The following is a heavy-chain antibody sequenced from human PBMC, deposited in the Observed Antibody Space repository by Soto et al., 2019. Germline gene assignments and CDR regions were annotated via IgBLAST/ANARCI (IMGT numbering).Heavy chain of an antibody. J-gene: IGHJ4*02. V-gene: IGHV4-39*01. CDR2: IHYSGST. Sequence: SETLSLTCTVSGGSISSSTYYWDWIRQPPGKGLEWVGSIHYSGSTYYNPSLKRRVTVSEDTSKNQFSLKLSSVTAADTAVYYCARRRDYGDYPVDGGQGTLVTVSS. CDR1: GGSISSSTYY. D-gene: IGHD4-17*01. CDR3: ARRRDYGDYPVD.